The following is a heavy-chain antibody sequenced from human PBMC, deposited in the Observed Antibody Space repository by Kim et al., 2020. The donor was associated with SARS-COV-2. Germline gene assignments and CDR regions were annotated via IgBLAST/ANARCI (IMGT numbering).Heavy chain of an antibody. J-gene: IGHJ6*03. CDR3: AKDGGYCSSTRCYSFYYYMDV. CDR1: GFTFSSYA. D-gene: IGHD2-2*01. V-gene: IGHV3-23*01. CDR2: IRGSGGST. Sequence: GGSLRLSCAASGFTFSSYAMSWVRQAPGKGLEWVSVIRGSGGSTYYADSVKGRFTISRGNSNNTLYLQMNSLRAEDTAVYYCAKDGGYCSSTRCYSFYYYMDVWGKGPTVTVSS.